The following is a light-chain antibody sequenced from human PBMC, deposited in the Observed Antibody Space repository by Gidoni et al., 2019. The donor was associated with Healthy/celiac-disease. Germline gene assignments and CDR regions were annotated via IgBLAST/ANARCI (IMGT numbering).Light chain of an antibody. CDR2: DVS. CDR3: CSYAGSYTRYV. V-gene: IGLV2-11*01. CDR1: SSDVGGYNY. Sequence: QSALTQPRSVSGSPGQSVTISCTGTSSDVGGYNYVSWYQQHPGKAPKLMIYDVSKRPSGVPDRFSGSKSGNTASLTISGLQAEDEPDYYCCSYAGSYTRYVFGTGTKVTVL. J-gene: IGLJ1*01.